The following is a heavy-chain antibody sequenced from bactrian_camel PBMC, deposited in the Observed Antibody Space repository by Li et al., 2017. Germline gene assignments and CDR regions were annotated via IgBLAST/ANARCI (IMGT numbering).Heavy chain of an antibody. CDR3: AAGRLPYKIRIVGSVRELDFRY. CDR2: IDDDGTT. J-gene: IGHJ6*01. V-gene: IGHV3S53*01. Sequence: HVQLVESGGDSVEAGGALSLSCLAPGDTDSYALGWFRRAPGPETQREVVAVIDDDGTTYLNPSLKDRFTVARDNNMKTLDLQMNSLRPEDTAIYYCAAGRLPYKIRIVGSVRELDFRYWDQGTQVTVS. CDR1: GDTDSYA.